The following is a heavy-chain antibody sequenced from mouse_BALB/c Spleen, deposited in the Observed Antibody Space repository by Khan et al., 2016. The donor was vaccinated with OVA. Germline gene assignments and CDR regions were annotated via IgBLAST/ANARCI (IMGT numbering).Heavy chain of an antibody. Sequence: EVLLVESGGGLVKPGGSLKLSCAASGFTFSTYAMSWVRQTPEKRLEWVATISSDGDYTYFPDNVTGRFTISRDNAKNTLCLQMTSLRSEDTAMYYCARSPYGNFAYWGQGTLVTVS. D-gene: IGHD2-1*01. CDR1: GFTFSTYA. J-gene: IGHJ3*01. V-gene: IGHV5-9-3*01. CDR3: ARSPYGNFAY. CDR2: ISSDGDYT.